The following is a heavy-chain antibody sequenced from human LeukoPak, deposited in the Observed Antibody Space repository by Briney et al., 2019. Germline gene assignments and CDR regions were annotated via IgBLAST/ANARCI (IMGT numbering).Heavy chain of an antibody. D-gene: IGHD1-26*01. J-gene: IGHJ6*03. CDR3: AKEYGVGATGYMDV. CDR1: GFTFSSYA. V-gene: IGHV3-33*06. CDR2: TRYDGSNK. Sequence: GGSLRLSCAASGFTFSSYAMHWVRQAPGKGLEWVAVTRYDGSNKYYADSVKGRFTISRDNSKNTLYLQMNSLRAEDTAVYYCAKEYGVGATGYMDVWGKGTTVTVSS.